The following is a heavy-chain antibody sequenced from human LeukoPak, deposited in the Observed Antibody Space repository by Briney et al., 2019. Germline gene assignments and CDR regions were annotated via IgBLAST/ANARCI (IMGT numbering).Heavy chain of an antibody. V-gene: IGHV3-33*08. CDR1: GFTFSTYD. CDR2: IGHDGTYQ. CDR3: VRDLGVGKYGDY. J-gene: IGHJ4*02. Sequence: GGSLRLSCAASGFTFSTYDMNWVRLAPGKGLEQMAVIGHDGTYQRYADSVKGRFTISRDNSKNTLYLQMTNLRAEDTAVYYCVRDLGVGKYGDYWGQGTVVTVSS. D-gene: IGHD7-27*01.